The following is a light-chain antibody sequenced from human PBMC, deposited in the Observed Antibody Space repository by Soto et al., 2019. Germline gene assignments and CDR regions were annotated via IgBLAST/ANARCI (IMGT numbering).Light chain of an antibody. J-gene: IGKJ1*01. V-gene: IGKV3-15*01. Sequence: IVMPQSPATPSVPPGERATLSCMASQSVSSNLAWYQQKPGQAPRLLIYGASTRATGIPARFSGSGSGTEFALTISSLQSTDFAVYFCQQYNDWPWTFCQGTMVDVK. CDR3: QQYNDWPWT. CDR2: GAS. CDR1: QSVSSN.